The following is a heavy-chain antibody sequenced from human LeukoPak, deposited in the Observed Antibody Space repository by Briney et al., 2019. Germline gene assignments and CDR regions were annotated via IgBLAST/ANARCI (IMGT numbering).Heavy chain of an antibody. CDR1: GISFRNYA. D-gene: IGHD3-10*01. V-gene: IGHV3-23*01. Sequence: GGSLRLSCEASGISFRNYAMIWLRQAQTLGPVWVSSLRGNDETFYADSVNGRFTLSRDDSRNTVYLQLNNLRVEDTAIYYCARASWVSDPDAVRWGQGTQVTVSS. CDR3: ARASWVSDPDAVR. J-gene: IGHJ4*02. CDR2: LRGNDET.